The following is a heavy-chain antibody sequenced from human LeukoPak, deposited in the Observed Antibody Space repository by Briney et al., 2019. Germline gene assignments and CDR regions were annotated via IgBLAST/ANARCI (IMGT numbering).Heavy chain of an antibody. D-gene: IGHD5-18*01. CDR2: MYYNVTT. CDR3: ARDVGTALVTGDY. J-gene: IGHJ4*02. V-gene: IGHV4-59*01. CDR1: GGSISSYY. Sequence: SETLSLTCTVSGGSISSYYWSWIRQPPGKGLEWIGYMYYNVTTNYNPSLKSRVTISIDTSKSQLSLKLSSVTAADTAVYYCARDVGTALVTGDYWGQGTLVTVSS.